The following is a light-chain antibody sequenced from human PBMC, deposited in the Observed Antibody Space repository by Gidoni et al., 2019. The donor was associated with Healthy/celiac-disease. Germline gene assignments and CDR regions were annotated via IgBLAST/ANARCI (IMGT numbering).Light chain of an antibody. CDR3: MQNEQGPLT. CDR2: GVS. CDR1: QSLLHSDGYTY. Sequence: EIVMIQTPLSLSITPGEQASMSCRSSQSLLHSDGYTYLYWFLQKARQVSTLLIYGVSNRFSGVPDRFSGSGSGTDFTLKISRVEAEDFGVYYCMQNEQGPLTFGGGTKVEIK. J-gene: IGKJ4*01. V-gene: IGKV2D-26*03.